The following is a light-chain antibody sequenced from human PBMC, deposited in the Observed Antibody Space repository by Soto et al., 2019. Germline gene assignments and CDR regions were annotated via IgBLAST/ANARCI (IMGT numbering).Light chain of an antibody. CDR1: QSVSSSY. CDR3: QQYGSSPYT. Sequence: EIVLTQSPGTLSLSPGERATLSCRASQSVSSSYLAWYQQKPGQAPRLLIYGASSSATGIPDRFSGSGSGTDFTLTISRLEPEDFAVYYCQQYGSSPYTFGQGTKLEL. J-gene: IGKJ2*01. V-gene: IGKV3-20*01. CDR2: GAS.